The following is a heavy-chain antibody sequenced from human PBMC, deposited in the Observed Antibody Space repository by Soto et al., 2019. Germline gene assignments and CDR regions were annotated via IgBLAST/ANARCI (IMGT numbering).Heavy chain of an antibody. D-gene: IGHD3-22*01. Sequence: SETLSLTCAVSGGSLSSGGYSWSWIRQPPGKGLEWIGYIYHSGSTYYNPSLKSRVTISVDRSKNQFSLKLSSVTAADTAVYYCASYDSSGYTFDYWGQGTLVTVSS. CDR3: ASYDSSGYTFDY. CDR2: IYHSGST. CDR1: GGSLSSGGYS. V-gene: IGHV4-30-2*01. J-gene: IGHJ4*02.